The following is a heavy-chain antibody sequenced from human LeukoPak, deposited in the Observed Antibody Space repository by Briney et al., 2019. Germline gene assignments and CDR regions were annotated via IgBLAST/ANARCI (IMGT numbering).Heavy chain of an antibody. CDR2: IPYDGSSE. Sequence: GGSLRLSCAASGFSFNNYGMHCVREAPGRGLERVAMIPYDGSSEKYADFVKGRFSISRDNSKNTLYLQMNSLRDEDTALYYCAKPRVSIGSHFDYWGQGTLVTVSS. CDR1: GFSFNNYG. D-gene: IGHD2-15*01. CDR3: AKPRVSIGSHFDY. V-gene: IGHV3-30*18. J-gene: IGHJ4*02.